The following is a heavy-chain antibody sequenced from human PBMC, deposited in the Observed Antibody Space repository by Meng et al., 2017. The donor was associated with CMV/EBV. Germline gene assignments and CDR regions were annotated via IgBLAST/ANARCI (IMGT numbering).Heavy chain of an antibody. J-gene: IGHJ5*02. V-gene: IGHV3-74*01. D-gene: IGHD3-3*01. CDR3: ARGGYYDFWSGYLSSRAYNWFDP. CDR1: GFTFTRHW. Sequence: GGSLRLSCAASGFTFTRHWMHWVRQAPGKGLVWVSHIISDGTYTSYADFVKGRFTISRDNSKNTLYLQMNSLRAEDTAVYYCARGGYYDFWSGYLSSRAYNWFDPWGQGTLVTVSS. CDR2: IISDGTYT.